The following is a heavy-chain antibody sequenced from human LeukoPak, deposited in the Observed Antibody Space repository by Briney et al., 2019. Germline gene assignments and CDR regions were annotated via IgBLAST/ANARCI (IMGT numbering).Heavy chain of an antibody. CDR3: ARPKKSYCSGGSCFVY. CDR2: IRCDGSNK. V-gene: IGHV3-30*02. CDR1: GFSFTTYG. Sequence: PGGSLRLSCVASGFSFTTYGMHWVRQAPGKGLEWVAFIRCDGSNKYYADSVKGRFTISRDNSKNTLYLQMNSLRAEDTAVYYCARPKKSYCSGGSCFVYWGQGTLVTVSS. D-gene: IGHD2-15*01. J-gene: IGHJ4*02.